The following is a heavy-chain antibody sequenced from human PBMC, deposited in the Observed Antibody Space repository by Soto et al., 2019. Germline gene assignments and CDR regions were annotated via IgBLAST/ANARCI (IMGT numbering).Heavy chain of an antibody. D-gene: IGHD6-13*01. CDR3: TTDHKQLANNDFDY. V-gene: IGHV3-15*01. Sequence: PGGSLRLSCAASGFTFSNAWMSWVRQAPGKGLEWVGRIKSKTDGGTTDYAAPVKGRFTISRDDSKNTLYLQMNSLKTEDTAVYYCTTDHKQLANNDFDYWGQGTLVTVSS. J-gene: IGHJ4*02. CDR1: GFTFSNAW. CDR2: IKSKTDGGTT.